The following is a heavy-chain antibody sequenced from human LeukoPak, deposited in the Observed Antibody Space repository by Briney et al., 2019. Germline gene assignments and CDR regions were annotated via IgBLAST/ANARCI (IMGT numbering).Heavy chain of an antibody. Sequence: ASVNVSCKASGGTFSSYAISWVRQAPGQGLEWMGGIIPIFGTANYAQKFQGRVTITAEESTSTAYMELSSLRSEDTAVYYCARGREKQQLHFDYWGQGTLVTVSS. J-gene: IGHJ4*02. CDR2: IIPIFGTA. D-gene: IGHD6-13*01. CDR3: ARGREKQQLHFDY. V-gene: IGHV1-69*13. CDR1: GGTFSSYA.